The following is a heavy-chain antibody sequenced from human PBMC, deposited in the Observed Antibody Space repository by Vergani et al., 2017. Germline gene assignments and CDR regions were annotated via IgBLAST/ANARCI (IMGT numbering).Heavy chain of an antibody. CDR2: ISSSSSYT. CDR3: AGEYTIFGVVTIRGAFDI. Sequence: QVQLVESGGGLVKPGGSLRLSCAASGFTFSDYYMSWIRQAPGKGLEWVSYISSSSSYTNYADSVKGRFTISRDNAKNSLYLQMNSLRAEDTAVYYCAGEYTIFGVVTIRGAFDIWGQGTMVTVSS. V-gene: IGHV3-11*05. D-gene: IGHD3-3*01. J-gene: IGHJ3*02. CDR1: GFTFSDYY.